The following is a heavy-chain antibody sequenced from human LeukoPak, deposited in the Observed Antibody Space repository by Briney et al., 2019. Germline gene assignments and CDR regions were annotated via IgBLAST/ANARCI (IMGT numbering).Heavy chain of an antibody. V-gene: IGHV3-48*04. CDR3: ARDWNPDYYDSSGLDY. J-gene: IGHJ4*02. CDR1: GFTFSSYS. D-gene: IGHD3-22*01. CDR2: ISSSSSTI. Sequence: GGSLRLSCAASGFTFSSYSMNWVRQAPGKGLEWVSYISSSSSTIYYADSVKGRFTISRDNAKNSLYLQMNSLRAEDTAVYYCARDWNPDYYDSSGLDYWGQGTLVTVSS.